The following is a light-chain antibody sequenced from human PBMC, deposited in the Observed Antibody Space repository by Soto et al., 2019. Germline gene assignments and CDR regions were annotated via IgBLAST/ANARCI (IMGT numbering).Light chain of an antibody. CDR3: QKYNKAPWI. J-gene: IGKJ1*01. V-gene: IGKV1-27*01. Sequence: DIQTTRYPPPLSASVVDSFTITCVASRYNDHSLAWYQQVPGKAPKLLIYAASTLQSGVPSRFRGSGSGTSFILTITSLQPEDVATYYCQKYNKAPWIFGQGTKVEV. CDR2: AAS. CDR1: RYNDHS.